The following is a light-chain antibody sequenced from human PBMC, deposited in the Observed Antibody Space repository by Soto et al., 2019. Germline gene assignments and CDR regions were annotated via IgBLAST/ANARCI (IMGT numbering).Light chain of an antibody. J-gene: IGKJ5*01. V-gene: IGKV2-30*01. Sequence: VVMTHSPLSLRVTLGQAASVSCVSTEMLVFSDRNTNLNWFQQRPGQSPRRLIYKVSSRDSGVPDRFSGSGSGTDFTLRISRVEADDVGVYYCMQGTHWPITFGQGTRLEIK. CDR3: MQGTHWPIT. CDR2: KVS. CDR1: EMLVFSDRNTN.